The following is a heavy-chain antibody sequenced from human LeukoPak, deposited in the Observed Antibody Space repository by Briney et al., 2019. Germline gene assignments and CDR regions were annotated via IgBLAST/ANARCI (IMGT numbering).Heavy chain of an antibody. Sequence: ASVKVSCKASGYTFTSYGISWVRQAPGQGLEWMGWINPNSGGTNYAQKFQGRVTMTRDTSISTAYMELGRLRSDDTAVYYCARVRRHRYSYGPVDYWGQGTLVTVSS. CDR2: INPNSGGT. J-gene: IGHJ4*02. CDR3: ARVRRHRYSYGPVDY. D-gene: IGHD5-18*01. V-gene: IGHV1-2*02. CDR1: GYTFTSYG.